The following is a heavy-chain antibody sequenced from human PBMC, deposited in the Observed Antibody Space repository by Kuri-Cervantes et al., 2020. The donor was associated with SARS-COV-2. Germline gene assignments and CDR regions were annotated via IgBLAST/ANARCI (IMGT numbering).Heavy chain of an antibody. CDR3: ARDKEIVVVPAASRGGLYEYPGWFDP. V-gene: IGHV1-46*01. Sequence: ASVKVSCKASGYTFTRYYMHWVRQAPGQGLEWIGIINPSGGSTSYAQKFQGRVTMTRDTSTSTVYMELSSLRSEDTAVYYCARDKEIVVVPAASRGGLYEYPGWFDPWGQGTLVTVSS. CDR1: GYTFTRYY. J-gene: IGHJ5*02. CDR2: INPSGGST. D-gene: IGHD2-2*01.